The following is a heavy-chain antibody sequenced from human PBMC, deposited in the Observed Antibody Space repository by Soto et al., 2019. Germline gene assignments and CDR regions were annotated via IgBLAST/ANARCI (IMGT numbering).Heavy chain of an antibody. J-gene: IGHJ6*03. CDR1: GFNFRNFG. CDR2: ISNDGAHT. Sequence: GRSQRLPYAASGFNFRNFGMRWVSQAPGKGLEYVSGISNDGAHTDYAKSVKGRFTISRDNSENTLYLQMGSLRAEDMALYYCARRGYGSRWPNVDMDVWGKRTTDT. V-gene: IGHV3-64*01. D-gene: IGHD6-13*01. CDR3: ARRGYGSRWPNVDMDV.